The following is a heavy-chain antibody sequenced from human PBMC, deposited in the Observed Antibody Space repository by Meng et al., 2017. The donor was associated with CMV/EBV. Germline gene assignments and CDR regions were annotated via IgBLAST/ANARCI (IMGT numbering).Heavy chain of an antibody. CDR1: GGSISSYY. J-gene: IGHJ4*02. D-gene: IGHD4-17*01. CDR2: IYTSGST. Sequence: QVQLQEPGPVLVNPSATPSLTCTVSGGSISSYYWSWIRQPAGKGLEWIGRIYTSGSTNYNPSLKSRVTMSVDTSKNQFSLKLSSVTAADTAVYYCARGPEVDYGDYVGLDYWGQGTLVTVSS. V-gene: IGHV4-4*07. CDR3: ARGPEVDYGDYVGLDY.